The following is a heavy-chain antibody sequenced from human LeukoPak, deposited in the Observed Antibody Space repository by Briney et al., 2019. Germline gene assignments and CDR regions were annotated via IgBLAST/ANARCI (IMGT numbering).Heavy chain of an antibody. Sequence: ASVKVSCKASGYTFTSYGISWVRQAPGQGLEWMGWISAYNGNTNYAQKLQGRVTMTTDTSTSTAYMELRSLRSDDTAVYYCARDPLIDGSSWAVDYWGQGTLVTVSS. J-gene: IGHJ4*02. CDR2: ISAYNGNT. CDR1: GYTFTSYG. V-gene: IGHV1-18*01. D-gene: IGHD6-13*01. CDR3: ARDPLIDGSSWAVDY.